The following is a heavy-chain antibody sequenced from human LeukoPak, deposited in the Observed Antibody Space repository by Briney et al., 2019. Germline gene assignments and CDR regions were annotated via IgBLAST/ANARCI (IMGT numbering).Heavy chain of an antibody. J-gene: IGHJ3*02. D-gene: IGHD4-17*01. CDR2: ISSSSSYI. CDR3: ARTPYGDYAFDI. CDR1: GFTFGSYS. V-gene: IGHV3-21*01. Sequence: GGSLRLSCAASGFTFGSYSMNWVRQAPGKGLEWVSSISSSSSYIYYADSVKGRFTISRDNAKNSLYLQMNSLRAEDTAVYYCARTPYGDYAFDIWGQGTMVTVSS.